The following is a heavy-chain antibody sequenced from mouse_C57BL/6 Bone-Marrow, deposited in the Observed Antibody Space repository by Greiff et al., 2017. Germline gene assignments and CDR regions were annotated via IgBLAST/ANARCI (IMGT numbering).Heavy chain of an antibody. J-gene: IGHJ1*03. Sequence: EVQRVESGGGLVQPGGSLSLSCAASGFTFTDYYMSWVRQPPGTALEWLGFIRNKANGYTTEYSASVKGRITISRDNSQGILYLQMNALRADDSATYYCARYIYGSSYGYFDVWGTGTTVTVSS. CDR1: GFTFTDYY. D-gene: IGHD1-1*01. V-gene: IGHV7-3*01. CDR2: IRNKANGYTT. CDR3: ARYIYGSSYGYFDV.